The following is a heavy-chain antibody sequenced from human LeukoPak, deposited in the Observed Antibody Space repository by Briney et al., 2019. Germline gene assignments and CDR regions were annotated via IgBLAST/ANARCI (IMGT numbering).Heavy chain of an antibody. CDR2: INPKNAGA. J-gene: IGHJ4*02. CDR3: ARTLYIAAAPGGFDY. V-gene: IGHV1-2*02. D-gene: IGHD6-13*01. CDR1: GYTFTGHY. Sequence: ASVKVSCKASGYTFTGHYIHWVRQAPGQGLEWMGWINPKNAGANYAQKFQGRVTMTRDTSTGTAYMELSRLRSDDTAVYYCARTLYIAAAPGGFDYWGQGTLVAVSS.